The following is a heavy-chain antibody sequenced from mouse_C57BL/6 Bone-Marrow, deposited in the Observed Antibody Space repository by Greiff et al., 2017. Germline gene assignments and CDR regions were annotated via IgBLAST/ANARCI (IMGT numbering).Heavy chain of an antibody. CDR3: AREIAGAMDY. CDR2: ISDGGSYT. Sequence: EVKLMESGGGLVKPGGSLKLSCAASGFTFSSYAMSWVRQTPEKRLEWVATISDGGSYTYYPDNVKGRFTISRDNAKNNLYLQMSHLKSEDTARYYCAREIAGAMDYWGQGTSVTVSS. J-gene: IGHJ4*01. V-gene: IGHV5-4*01. CDR1: GFTFSSYA.